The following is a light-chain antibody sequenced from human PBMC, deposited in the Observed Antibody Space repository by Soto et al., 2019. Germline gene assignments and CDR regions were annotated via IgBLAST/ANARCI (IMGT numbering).Light chain of an antibody. V-gene: IGLV3-21*04. J-gene: IGLJ1*01. CDR3: QVWDSSSDPYV. CDR1: NIGSKS. CDR2: YDS. Sequence: SYELTQPPSVSVAPGKTARITCGGNNIGSKSVHWYQRKPGQAPVLVIYYDSDRPSGIPERFSGSNSGNTATLTISRVEAGDEADYFCQVWDSSSDPYVFGTGTKLTVL.